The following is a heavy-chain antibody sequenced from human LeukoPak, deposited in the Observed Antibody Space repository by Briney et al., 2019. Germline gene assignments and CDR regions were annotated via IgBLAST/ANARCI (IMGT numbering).Heavy chain of an antibody. D-gene: IGHD6-25*01. CDR1: GXSISSYY. CDR2: IYDSGST. V-gene: IGHV4-59*01. CDR3: AREWSSGWAEFDY. J-gene: IGHJ4*02. Sequence: PSETLPLTCTVSGXSISSYYWSWIRQPPGKGLEWIGDIYDSGSTNYNPSLKSRVTISVDTSKNQFSLKLSSVTAADTAVYYCAREWSSGWAEFDYWGQGTLVTVSS.